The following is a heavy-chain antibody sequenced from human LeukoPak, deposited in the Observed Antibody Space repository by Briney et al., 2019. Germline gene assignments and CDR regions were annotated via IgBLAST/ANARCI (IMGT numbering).Heavy chain of an antibody. J-gene: IGHJ4*02. CDR3: ARDAIYGGKTFDY. CDR2: ISSSSSYI. CDR1: GFTFSSYS. V-gene: IGHV3-21*01. D-gene: IGHD4-23*01. Sequence: GGSLRLSCAASGFTFSSYSMNWVRQAPGKGLEWVSSISSSSSYIYYADSVEGRFTISRDNAKNSLYLQMNSLRAEDTAVYYCARDAIYGGKTFDYWGQGTLVTVSP.